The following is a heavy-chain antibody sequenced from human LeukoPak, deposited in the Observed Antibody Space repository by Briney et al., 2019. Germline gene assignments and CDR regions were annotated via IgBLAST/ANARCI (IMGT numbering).Heavy chain of an antibody. V-gene: IGHV1-46*01. Sequence: ASVKVSCKASGYIFTNYYIHWVRQAPGQGLEWMAIINPSGGSTSYAQKFQGRVTMTRDTSTSTVYMELSSLRFEDTAVYYCARADYGGISDYYFYGMDVWGQGTTVTVSS. CDR1: GYIFTNYY. CDR2: INPSGGST. J-gene: IGHJ6*02. CDR3: ARADYGGISDYYFYGMDV. D-gene: IGHD4-23*01.